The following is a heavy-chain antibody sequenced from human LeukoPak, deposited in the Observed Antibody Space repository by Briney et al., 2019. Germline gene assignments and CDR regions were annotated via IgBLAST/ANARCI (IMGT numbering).Heavy chain of an antibody. CDR1: GFTVITND. D-gene: IGHD3-16*01. J-gene: IGHJ4*02. CDR3: ARGVEPLAANTLAY. V-gene: IGHV3-53*01. CDR2: LYSDGNT. Sequence: GGSLRFSCAVSGFTVITNDMTWVRQAPGKGLEWVSVLYSDGNTKYADSVQGRFTISRDNSKNTLYLEMNSLSPDDTAVYYCARGVEPLAANTLAYWGQGTLVTVSS.